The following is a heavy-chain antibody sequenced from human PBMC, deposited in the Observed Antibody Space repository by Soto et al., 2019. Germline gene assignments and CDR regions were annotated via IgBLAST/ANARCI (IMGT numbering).Heavy chain of an antibody. CDR1: GYTLTELS. V-gene: IGHV1-24*01. Sequence: QVQLVQSGAEVKKPGASVKVSCKVSGYTLTELSMHWVRQAPGTGLEWMGGFDPEDGETIYAQKFQGRVTMTEDTSPDTAYMELSSLRSEDTAVYYCATLEPYDVWSGSLYYLDDWGQGTLVTVSS. D-gene: IGHD3-3*01. CDR3: ATLEPYDVWSGSLYYLDD. CDR2: FDPEDGET. J-gene: IGHJ4*02.